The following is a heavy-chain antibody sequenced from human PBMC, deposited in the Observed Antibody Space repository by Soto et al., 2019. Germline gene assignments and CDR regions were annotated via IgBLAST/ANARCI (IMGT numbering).Heavy chain of an antibody. V-gene: IGHV1-18*01. J-gene: IGHJ4*02. CDR3: KRDAKYYDILTGYFVNDY. CDR2: ISTDNGNT. Sequence: ASVKVSCKASGYTFRNFGISWVRQAPGQGLEWLGWISTDNGNTKYAQNFHDRVTMTTDTATTTAYMELRSLRSDDTAVYYCKRDAKYYDILTGYFVNDYWGQGTLVTVSS. D-gene: IGHD3-9*01. CDR1: GYTFRNFG.